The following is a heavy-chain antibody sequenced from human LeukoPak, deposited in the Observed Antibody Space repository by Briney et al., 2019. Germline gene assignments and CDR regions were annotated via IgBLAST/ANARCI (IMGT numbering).Heavy chain of an antibody. J-gene: IGHJ4*02. V-gene: IGHV4-59*08. Sequence: PSETLSLTCTGSGGSMTYYYWNWIRQSPGKGLEWIGSIYYSGSTNYNPSLNSRVTISVDTSKNQFSLNLNSVTAADTAVYYCARRRRIGYSSGWLFDYWGQGILVAVSS. D-gene: IGHD6-19*01. CDR3: ARRRRIGYSSGWLFDY. CDR2: IYYSGST. CDR1: GGSMTYYY.